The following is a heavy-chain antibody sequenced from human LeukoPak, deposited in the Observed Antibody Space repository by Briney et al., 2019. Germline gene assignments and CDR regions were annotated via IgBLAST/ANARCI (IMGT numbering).Heavy chain of an antibody. D-gene: IGHD5-24*01. CDR1: GGTFSSYA. V-gene: IGHV1-69*13. CDR3: ARVPLTRHGYNYDYYYSYGMDV. J-gene: IGHJ6*02. Sequence: ASVKVSCKASGGTFSSYAISWVRQAPGQGLEWMGGIIPIFDTANYAQKFQGRVTITADESTSTAYMELSSLRSEDTAVYYCARVPLTRHGYNYDYYYSYGMDVWGQGTTVTVSS. CDR2: IIPIFDTA.